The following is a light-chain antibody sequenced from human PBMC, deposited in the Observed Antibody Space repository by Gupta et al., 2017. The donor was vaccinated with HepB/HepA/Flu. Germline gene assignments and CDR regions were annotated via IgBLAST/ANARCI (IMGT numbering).Light chain of an antibody. Sequence: QSVLTQPPSVSPAPGQKVTISCSGSTSNIRNNYVSWYQQLPETPPKLLIYDNEKRPSGIPDRFSASKSATSATLDIAGLRTEDEAVYYCGTWDSSLNEFVFGTGTEVTVL. CDR1: TSNIRNNY. CDR2: DNE. V-gene: IGLV1-51*01. J-gene: IGLJ1*01. CDR3: GTWDSSLNEFV.